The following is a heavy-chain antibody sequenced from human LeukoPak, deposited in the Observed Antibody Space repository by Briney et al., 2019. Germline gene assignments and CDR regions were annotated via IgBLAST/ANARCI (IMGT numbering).Heavy chain of an antibody. Sequence: PSETLSLTCTVSGGSISSYYWSWIRQPPGKGLEWIGYISYSGSTNYNPSLKRRVTISVDTSKNQFSLQLSSVTAADTAVYYCARHGRKFCSSTSCSYYFDYWGQGTLVAVSS. V-gene: IGHV4-59*08. D-gene: IGHD2-2*01. CDR3: ARHGRKFCSSTSCSYYFDY. CDR1: GGSISSYY. CDR2: ISYSGST. J-gene: IGHJ4*02.